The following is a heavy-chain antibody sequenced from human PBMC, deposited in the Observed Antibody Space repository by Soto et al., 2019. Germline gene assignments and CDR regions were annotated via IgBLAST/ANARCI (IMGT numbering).Heavy chain of an antibody. CDR3: ARWYGSGSYYDY. CDR2: INSDGSST. V-gene: IGHV3-74*01. J-gene: IGHJ4*02. Sequence: GGSLRLSCAASGFTFSSYSMHWVRQAPGKGLVWVSRINSDGSSTSYADSVKGRFTISRDNAKNTLYLQMNSLRAEDTAVYYCARWYGSGSYYDYWGQGTLVTVSS. CDR1: GFTFSSYS. D-gene: IGHD3-10*01.